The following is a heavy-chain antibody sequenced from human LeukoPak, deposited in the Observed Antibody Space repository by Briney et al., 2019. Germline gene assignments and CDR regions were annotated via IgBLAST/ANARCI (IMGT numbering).Heavy chain of an antibody. CDR2: VSESGTAI. CDR1: GFSLSNYN. V-gene: IGHV3-48*02. D-gene: IGHD1-26*01. CDR3: ARGPLGWSDY. J-gene: IGHJ4*02. Sequence: GGSLRLSRAPSGFSLSNYNMNWVRLARGTGREWVSFVSESGTAIYYAESVKGRFTIARDIARNSVYLQMNSLRDEDTAMYYCARGPLGWSDYWGQGLLVTVSS.